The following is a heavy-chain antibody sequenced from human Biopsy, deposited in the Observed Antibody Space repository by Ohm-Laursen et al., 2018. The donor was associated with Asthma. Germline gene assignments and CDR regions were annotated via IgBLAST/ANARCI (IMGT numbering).Heavy chain of an antibody. CDR2: IYYSGTT. J-gene: IGHJ6*02. V-gene: IGHV4-39*01. CDR3: VRGSSSWHHGPFHYYYGLDV. CDR1: SGSGGYMRSGNYY. Sequence: GTLSLTCSLSSGSGGYMRSGNYYWGWIRQPPGKGLEWIGSIYYSGTTYYNPSLESRATVSADTSKNHFSLKLTSVTAADTAVYYCVRGSSSWHHGPFHYYYGLDVWGQGTTATVSS. D-gene: IGHD6-13*01.